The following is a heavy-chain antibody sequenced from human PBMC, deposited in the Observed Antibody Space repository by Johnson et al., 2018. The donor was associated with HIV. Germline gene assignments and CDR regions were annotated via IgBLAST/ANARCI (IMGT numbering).Heavy chain of an antibody. D-gene: IGHD6-13*01. J-gene: IGHJ3*02. CDR1: GFTFSRYW. CDR2: IKQDGSEK. CDR3: ARVDGSTWYSLYDAFDI. V-gene: IGHV3-7*01. Sequence: VQLVESGGGLVQPGGSLRLSCAASGFTFSRYWLTWVRQAPGKGLEWVANIKQDGSEKYYVDSVKGRFTISRDNAKKSLYLQMNSLRAEDTAVYYCARVDGSTWYSLYDAFDIRGQGTMVTVSS.